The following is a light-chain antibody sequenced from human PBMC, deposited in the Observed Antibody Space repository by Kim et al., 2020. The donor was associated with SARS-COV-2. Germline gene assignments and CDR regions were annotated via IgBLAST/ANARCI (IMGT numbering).Light chain of an antibody. J-gene: IGKJ5*01. CDR2: AAS. V-gene: IGKV1-12*01. CDR3: QQADSFPGIT. Sequence: DIQMTQSPSSVSASVGDRVTITCRASRDISIWLAWYQQKPGKAPNLLIYAASSLQSGVPSRFSGSGSGTDFTLTISSLQPEDFATYYCQQADSFPGITFGQGTRLEIK. CDR1: RDISIW.